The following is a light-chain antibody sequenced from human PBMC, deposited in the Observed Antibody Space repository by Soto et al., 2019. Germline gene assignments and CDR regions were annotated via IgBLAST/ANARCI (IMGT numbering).Light chain of an antibody. J-gene: IGLJ2*01. Sequence: QPVLTQSSSASASLGSSVKLTCTLSSGHSTSIIAWHQQQPGKAPRYLMNLEGSGSYNRGSGVPDRFSGSRSGADRYHTISNLQSEDEADYYCETWDSNTRVFGGGTKLTVL. CDR1: SGHSTSI. CDR3: ETWDSNTRV. V-gene: IGLV4-60*03. CDR2: LEGSGSY.